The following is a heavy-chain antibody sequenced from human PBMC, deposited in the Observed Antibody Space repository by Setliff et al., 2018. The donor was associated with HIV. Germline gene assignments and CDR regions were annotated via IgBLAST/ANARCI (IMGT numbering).Heavy chain of an antibody. J-gene: IGHJ4*02. CDR3: ATSFGSGVAPFDN. V-gene: IGHV1-69*02. CDR1: GDTFNSYT. Sequence: SVKVSCKTSGDTFNSYTIHWVRQTPGQGLEWMGRTIPVLSMSNFALKFQGRGSIFADKSTSTAYLGLNGLTSEDTAIYYCATSFGSGVAPFDNWGQGTLVTVSS. CDR2: TIPVLSMS. D-gene: IGHD3-10*01.